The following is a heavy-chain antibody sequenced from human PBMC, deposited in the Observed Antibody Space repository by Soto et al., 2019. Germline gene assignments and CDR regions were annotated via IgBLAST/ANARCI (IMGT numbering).Heavy chain of an antibody. J-gene: IGHJ4*02. V-gene: IGHV4-31*03. CDR3: ARDTLDSSGYYSDY. Sequence: SETLSLTCTVSGGSISSGGYYWSWIRQHPGKGLEWIGYIYYSGSTYYNPSLKSRVTISVDTSKNQFSLKLSSVTAADTAVYYCARDTLDSSGYYSDYWGQGTLVTVSS. CDR2: IYYSGST. D-gene: IGHD3-22*01. CDR1: GGSISSGGYY.